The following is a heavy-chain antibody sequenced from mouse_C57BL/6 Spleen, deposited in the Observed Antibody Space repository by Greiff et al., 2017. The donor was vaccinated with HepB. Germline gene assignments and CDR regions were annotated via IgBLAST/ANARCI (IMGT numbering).Heavy chain of an antibody. Sequence: EVKLMESGGDLVKPGGSLKLSCAASGFTFSSYGMSWVRQTPDKRLEWVATISSGGSYTYYPDSVKGRFTISRDNAKNTLYLQMSSLKSEDTAMYYCARHSILHSRYFDYWGQGTTLTVSS. CDR2: ISSGGSYT. J-gene: IGHJ2*01. D-gene: IGHD2-12*01. CDR1: GFTFSSYG. V-gene: IGHV5-6*01. CDR3: ARHSILHSRYFDY.